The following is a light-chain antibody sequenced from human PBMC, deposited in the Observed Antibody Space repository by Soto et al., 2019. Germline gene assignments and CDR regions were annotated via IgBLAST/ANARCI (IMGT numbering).Light chain of an antibody. J-gene: IGLJ1*01. CDR2: DAS. V-gene: IGLV3-21*02. Sequence: SYELTQPPSVSVALGQTARITCGGDKIGSKIVHWYRQRPGQAPVAVVFDASDRPSGIPDRISASRSGDTATLTISRVDAGDEADYYCQVWASTDEFFVFGSGTKVTVL. CDR1: KIGSKI. CDR3: QVWASTDEFFV.